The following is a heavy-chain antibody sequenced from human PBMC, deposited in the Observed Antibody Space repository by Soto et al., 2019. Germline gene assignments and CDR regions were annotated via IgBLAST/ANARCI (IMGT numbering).Heavy chain of an antibody. CDR2: VNPNSGGT. D-gene: IGHD6-19*01. CDR1: GSMLSVYY. V-gene: IGHV1-2*02. J-gene: IGHJ4*03. CDR3: VRRGSSGWYESFFEY. Sequence: VASVTLSCTAAGSMLSVYYVHWGRQAHRQGLEWMGWVNPNSGGTKFAQKFQGRVTMPRDNVKNSLYLQMNSLRAEDTAVYHCVRRGSSGWYESFFEYWGQGTLVTAPQ.